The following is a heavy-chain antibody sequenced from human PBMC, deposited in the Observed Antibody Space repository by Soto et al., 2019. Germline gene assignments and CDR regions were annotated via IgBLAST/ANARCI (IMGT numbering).Heavy chain of an antibody. J-gene: IGHJ6*02. CDR2: IIPIFGTA. Sequence: ASVKVSCKASGGTFSSYAISWVRQAPGQGLEWMGGIIPIFGTANYAQKFQGRVTITADESTSTAYMELSSLRSEDTAVYYCARARDYCSSTSCYRMPTTNYYGMDVWGQGTTVTVSS. CDR3: ARARDYCSSTSCYRMPTTNYYGMDV. V-gene: IGHV1-69*13. CDR1: GGTFSSYA. D-gene: IGHD2-2*01.